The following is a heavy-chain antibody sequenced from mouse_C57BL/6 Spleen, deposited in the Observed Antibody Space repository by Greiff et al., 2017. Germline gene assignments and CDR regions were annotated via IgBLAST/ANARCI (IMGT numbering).Heavy chain of an antibody. V-gene: IGHV1-63*01. CDR2: IYPGGGYT. CDR3: ARCQRGHGHDYDGGHWYFDV. Sequence: QVQLKQSGAELVRPGTSVKMSCKASGYTFTNYWIGWAKQRPGHGLEWIGDIYPGGGYTNYNEKFKGKAILTADKSSSTAYMQFSSLTSEDSAIYYCARCQRGHGHDYDGGHWYFDVWGTGTTVTVSS. J-gene: IGHJ1*03. CDR1: GYTFTNYW. D-gene: IGHD2-4*01.